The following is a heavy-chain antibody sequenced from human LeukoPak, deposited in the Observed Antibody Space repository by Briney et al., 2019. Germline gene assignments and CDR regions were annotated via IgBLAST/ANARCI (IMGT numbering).Heavy chain of an antibody. CDR3: AREMEGDYGDYAWFDP. J-gene: IGHJ5*02. V-gene: IGHV3-30*04. CDR2: ISYDGSNK. CDR1: GFTFSSYA. D-gene: IGHD4-17*01. Sequence: GGSLRLSCAASGFTFSSYAMHWVRQDPGKGLEWVAVISYDGSNKYYADSVKGRFTISRDNSKNTLYLQMNSLRAEDTAVYYCAREMEGDYGDYAWFDPWGQGTLVTVSS.